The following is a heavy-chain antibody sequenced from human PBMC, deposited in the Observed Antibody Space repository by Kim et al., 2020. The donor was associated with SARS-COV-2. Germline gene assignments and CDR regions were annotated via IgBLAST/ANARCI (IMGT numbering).Heavy chain of an antibody. CDR2: ISGSGAAT. Sequence: GGSLRLSCAASGFTFNSYAMIWVRQAPGKGLEWVSAISGSGAATFYANSVKGRFTVSRDNSMNTVFLQMNSLRAEDTALYYCARDLRFSSGFDYWGQGTLVTVSS. V-gene: IGHV3-23*01. CDR3: ARDLRFSSGFDY. J-gene: IGHJ4*02. D-gene: IGHD1-26*01. CDR1: GFTFNSYA.